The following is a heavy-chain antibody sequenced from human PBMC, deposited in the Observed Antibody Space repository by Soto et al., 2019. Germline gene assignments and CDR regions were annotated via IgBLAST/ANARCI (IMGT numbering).Heavy chain of an antibody. CDR2: INHSGST. D-gene: IGHD4-4*01. V-gene: IGHV4-34*01. J-gene: IGHJ4*02. CDR1: GGSFSGYY. CDR3: ARAMTTVNPKFDY. Sequence: SETLSLTCAVYGGSFSGYYWSWIRQPPGKGLEWIGEINHSGSTNYNPSLKSRVTISVDTSKNQFSLKLSSVTAADTAVYYCARAMTTVNPKFDYSGQGTLVTVSS.